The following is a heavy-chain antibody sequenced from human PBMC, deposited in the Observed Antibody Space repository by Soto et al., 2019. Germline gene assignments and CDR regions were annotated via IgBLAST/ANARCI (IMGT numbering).Heavy chain of an antibody. D-gene: IGHD2-2*01. J-gene: IGHJ5*02. Sequence: SETLSLTCTVSGGSISSYYWSWIRQPPGKGLEWIGYIYYSGSTNYNPSLKSRVTISVDTSKNQFSLKLSSVTAADTAVYYCARDPSYRSSTSCYAWFDPWGQGTLVTVSS. V-gene: IGHV4-59*01. CDR2: IYYSGST. CDR1: GGSISSYY. CDR3: ARDPSYRSSTSCYAWFDP.